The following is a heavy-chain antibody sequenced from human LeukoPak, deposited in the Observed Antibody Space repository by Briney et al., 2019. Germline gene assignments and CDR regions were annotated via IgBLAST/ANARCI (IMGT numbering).Heavy chain of an antibody. CDR1: GFTFSSYW. CDR3: ARDETFCSGGTCYTRGYFAF. V-gene: IGHV3-7*01. CDR2: IKEDGRDK. J-gene: IGHJ4*02. Sequence: GGSLRLSCAASGFTFSSYWMSWVRQAPGKGLEWVANIKEDGRDKYYVDSVMGRFTISRDNAKKSLYLHMNGLRAEDTAVYYCARDETFCSGGTCYTRGYFAFWGQGTLVTVSS. D-gene: IGHD2-15*01.